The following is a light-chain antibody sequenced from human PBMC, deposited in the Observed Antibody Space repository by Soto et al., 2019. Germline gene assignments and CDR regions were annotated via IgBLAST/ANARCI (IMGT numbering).Light chain of an antibody. J-gene: IGLJ1*01. CDR2: DVS. V-gene: IGLV2-14*03. CDR3: SSYTSTSTLDV. Sequence: QSALTQPASVSGSPGQSITISCTGTSSDIGGYNYVSWYQQLPGKVPKLIIYDVSNRPSGVSDRFSGSKSGNAASLTISGLXXXDXADYXCSSYTSTSTLDVFGTGTKVTVL. CDR1: SSDIGGYNY.